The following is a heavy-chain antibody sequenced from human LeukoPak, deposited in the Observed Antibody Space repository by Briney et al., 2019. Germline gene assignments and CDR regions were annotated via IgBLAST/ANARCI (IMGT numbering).Heavy chain of an antibody. CDR1: GFTFSSHG. D-gene: IGHD1-26*01. J-gene: IGHJ4*02. CDR2: ISYDGNNK. Sequence: GGSLRLSCAASGFTFSSHGMHWVRQAPGRGLEWVAVISYDGNNKYYADSVKGRFTISRDNSKSTLYLQVNSLRAEDTAVYYCAKIAFSGSYYGGFDYWGQGTLVTVSS. V-gene: IGHV3-30*18. CDR3: AKIAFSGSYYGGFDY.